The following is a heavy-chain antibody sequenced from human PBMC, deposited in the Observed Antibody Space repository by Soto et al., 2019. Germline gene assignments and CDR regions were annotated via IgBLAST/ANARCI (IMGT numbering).Heavy chain of an antibody. Sequence: KSSETLSLTCTVSGVSISSSTYYWGWIRQSPGKGLEWIASIYNSGSNYYNPSLTGRVTISVDTSKNQFSLQLSSVTATDTAVYHCARDRSGWSYYFDYWGQGALVTVSS. CDR3: ARDRSGWSYYFDY. CDR2: IYNSGSN. CDR1: GVSISSSTYY. V-gene: IGHV4-39*01. D-gene: IGHD6-19*01. J-gene: IGHJ4*02.